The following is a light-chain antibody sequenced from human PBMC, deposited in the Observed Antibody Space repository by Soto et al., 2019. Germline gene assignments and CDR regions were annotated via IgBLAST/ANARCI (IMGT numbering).Light chain of an antibody. Sequence: ETVMTQSPATLSVSPGERATLSCRASQSVSSNLAWYQQKPGQAPRLLIYGASTRATGIPARFSGSGSGTEFTLTISSLQSEDFAVYYCQQYTHWPRTFGQGNKVDVK. J-gene: IGKJ1*01. CDR2: GAS. CDR1: QSVSSN. CDR3: QQYTHWPRT. V-gene: IGKV3-15*01.